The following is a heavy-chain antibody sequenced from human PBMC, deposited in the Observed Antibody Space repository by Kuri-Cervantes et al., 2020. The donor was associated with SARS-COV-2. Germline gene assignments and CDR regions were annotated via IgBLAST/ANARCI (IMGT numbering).Heavy chain of an antibody. V-gene: IGHV1-18*01. D-gene: IGHD3-22*01. J-gene: IGHJ4*02. CDR1: GYTFANYG. Sequence: ASVKVSCKASGYTFANYGLSWVRQAPGQGLEWMGWISAYNGNTNYAQKLQGRVTMTTDTSTSTAYMELRSLRSDDTAVYYCANRGDYYDSSGSDYWGQGTLVTVSS. CDR2: ISAYNGNT. CDR3: ANRGDYYDSSGSDY.